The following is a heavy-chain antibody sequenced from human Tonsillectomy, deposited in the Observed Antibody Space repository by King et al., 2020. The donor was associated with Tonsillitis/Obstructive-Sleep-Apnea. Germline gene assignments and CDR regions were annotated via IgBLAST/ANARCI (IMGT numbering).Heavy chain of an antibody. V-gene: IGHV3-23*04. CDR2: ISGSSDST. CDR3: AKERCSISCYSLDH. CDR1: GFTFSNYA. D-gene: IGHD2-2*01. J-gene: IGHJ4*02. Sequence: VQLVESGGDLIQPGGSLRLSCAVSGFTFSNYAMTWVRQAPGKGLEWVSSISGSSDSTYYADSVKGRFTISRDNSKNTLYLQMNSLRVEDTAAYYCAKERCSISCYSLDHWGQGTLVTVSS.